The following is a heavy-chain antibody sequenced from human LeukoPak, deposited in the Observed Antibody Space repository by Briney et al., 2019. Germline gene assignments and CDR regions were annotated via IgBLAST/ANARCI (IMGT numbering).Heavy chain of an antibody. Sequence: GGSLRLSCGASGFTFSSCEMNWVRQAPGKGLEWVSYISSSGDTIYYADSVKGRFTISRDDARNSLSLQMNSLRAEDTAVYYCAGSFGDVKNFWGQGTLVTVSS. D-gene: IGHD3-10*01. V-gene: IGHV3-48*03. CDR2: ISSSGDTI. CDR3: AGSFGDVKNF. J-gene: IGHJ4*01. CDR1: GFTFSSCE.